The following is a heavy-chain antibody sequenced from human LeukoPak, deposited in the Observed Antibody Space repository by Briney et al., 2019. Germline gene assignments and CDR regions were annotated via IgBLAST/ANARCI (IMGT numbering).Heavy chain of an antibody. D-gene: IGHD2-15*01. J-gene: IGHJ4*02. Sequence: SSETLSLTCAVYGGSFSGYYWSLIRQPPGKGLEWIGEINHSGSTNYSPSLKSRVTMSVDTSKNQFSLKLSSVTAADTAVYYCARGVYCSGGSCYIPFDYWGQGILVTVSS. V-gene: IGHV4-34*01. CDR1: GGSFSGYY. CDR2: INHSGST. CDR3: ARGVYCSGGSCYIPFDY.